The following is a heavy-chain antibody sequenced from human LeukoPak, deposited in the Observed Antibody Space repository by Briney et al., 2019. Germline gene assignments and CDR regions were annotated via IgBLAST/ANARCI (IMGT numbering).Heavy chain of an antibody. CDR2: ISTAGDT. CDR1: GFTFSNYD. Sequence: GGSLRLSCAASGFTFSNYDMHWVRQATGKGLEWVSAISTAGDTYYPGSVKGRFTISRDNSKNTLYLQMNSLRAEDTAVYYCAKDQGIAAAGDYWGQGTLVTVSS. D-gene: IGHD6-13*01. CDR3: AKDQGIAAAGDY. J-gene: IGHJ4*02. V-gene: IGHV3-13*01.